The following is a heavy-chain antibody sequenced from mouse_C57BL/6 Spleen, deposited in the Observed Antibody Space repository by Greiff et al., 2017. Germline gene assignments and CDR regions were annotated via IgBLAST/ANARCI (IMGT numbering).Heavy chain of an antibody. D-gene: IGHD1-1*01. Sequence: VQLQQPGAELVKPGASVKLSCKASGYTFTSYWMQWVKQRPGQGLEWIGEIDPSDSYTNYNEKFKGKATLTVDTSSSTAYMQLSSLTSEDSAVYYCSGRYYDSSPYWYFDVWGTGTTVTVSS. CDR1: GYTFTSYW. CDR2: IDPSDSYT. J-gene: IGHJ1*03. V-gene: IGHV1-50*01. CDR3: SGRYYDSSPYWYFDV.